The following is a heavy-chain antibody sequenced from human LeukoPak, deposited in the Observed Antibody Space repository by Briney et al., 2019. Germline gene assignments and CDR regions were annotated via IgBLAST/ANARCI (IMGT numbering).Heavy chain of an antibody. CDR3: ARGGSDSSSWYLFDY. D-gene: IGHD6-13*01. V-gene: IGHV1-3*01. CDR1: GYTFTSYA. CDR2: INAGNGST. Sequence: ASVKVSCKASGYTFTSYAMHWVRQAPGQRLEWMGWINAGNGSTKYSQKFQGRVTITRDTSASTAYMELSSLRSEDTAVYYCARGGSDSSSWYLFDYWGQGTLVTVSS. J-gene: IGHJ4*02.